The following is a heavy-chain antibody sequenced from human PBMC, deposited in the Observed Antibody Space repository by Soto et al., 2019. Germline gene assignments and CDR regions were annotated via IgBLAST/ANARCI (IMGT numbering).Heavy chain of an antibody. CDR1: GGTFSSYA. J-gene: IGHJ2*01. D-gene: IGHD4-17*01. Sequence: QVQLVQSGAEVKKPGSSVKVSCKASGGTFSSYAISWVRQAPGQGLEWMGGIIPIFGTANYAQKFQGRVTIPPDDSTSTAYVELTSLRSEDTAVYYCARSPPDYGDYVGEVCWYFDLWGRGTVVTVSS. CDR2: IIPIFGTA. CDR3: ARSPPDYGDYVGEVCWYFDL. V-gene: IGHV1-69*01.